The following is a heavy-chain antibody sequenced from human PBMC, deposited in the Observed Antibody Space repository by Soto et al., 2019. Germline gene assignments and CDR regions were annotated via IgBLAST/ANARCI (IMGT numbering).Heavy chain of an antibody. Sequence: GASVKVSCKASGYIFNDYYIHWVRQAPGQGLEGMGWINPYNGGANFEQEFQGRVTMARDTSLSIVYMEVTRLTYDDTAVYYCARDNYNYAGMDVWGQGTTVTVS. J-gene: IGHJ6*02. D-gene: IGHD5-18*01. CDR3: ARDNYNYAGMDV. CDR1: GYIFNDYY. CDR2: INPYNGGA. V-gene: IGHV1-2*02.